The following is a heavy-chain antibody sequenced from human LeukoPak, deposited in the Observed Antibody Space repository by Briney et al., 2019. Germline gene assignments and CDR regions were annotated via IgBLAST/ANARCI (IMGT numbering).Heavy chain of an antibody. CDR2: INPDSGFT. Sequence: GASVKVSCKASGYTFTSYGISWVRQAPGQGPEWMGWINPDSGFTKYSQKFQGRVTMTTDTSISAGYMELRRLRSDDTAVYYCARDPSGDSSGYPFDHWGQGTLVTVSS. V-gene: IGHV1-18*01. CDR3: ARDPSGDSSGYPFDH. J-gene: IGHJ4*02. D-gene: IGHD3-22*01. CDR1: GYTFTSYG.